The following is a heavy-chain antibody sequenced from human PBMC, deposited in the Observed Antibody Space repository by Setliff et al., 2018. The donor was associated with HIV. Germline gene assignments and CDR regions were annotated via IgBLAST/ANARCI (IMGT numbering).Heavy chain of an antibody. Sequence: SVKVSCKASGYTFTSYGISWVRQAPGQGLEWMGKIMPMLGTANYAQKFQGRVTITADESTSTVYMELRSLTSKDTAMYYCARDAGYIGSSWDRWGQGTLVTVSS. CDR1: GYTFTSYG. CDR3: ARDAGYIGSSWDR. CDR2: IMPMLGTA. J-gene: IGHJ4*02. D-gene: IGHD5-12*01. V-gene: IGHV1-69*11.